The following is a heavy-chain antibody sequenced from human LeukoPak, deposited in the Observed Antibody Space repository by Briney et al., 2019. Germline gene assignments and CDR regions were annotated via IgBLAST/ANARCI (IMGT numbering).Heavy chain of an antibody. CDR1: GYTFTNYA. CDR2: INAGNGNT. J-gene: IGHJ4*02. Sequence: GASVKVSCKAPGYTFTNYAMHWVRQAPGQRLEWMGWINAGNGNTKYSQEFQGRVTITRDTSASAAYMELSSLRSDDMAVYYCAKVAARYGDYYFDYWGQGTLVTVSS. D-gene: IGHD4-17*01. CDR3: AKVAARYGDYYFDY. V-gene: IGHV1-3*03.